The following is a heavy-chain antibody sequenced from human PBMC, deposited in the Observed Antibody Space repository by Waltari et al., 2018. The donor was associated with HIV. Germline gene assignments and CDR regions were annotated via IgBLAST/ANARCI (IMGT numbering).Heavy chain of an antibody. Sequence: EVHLVEWGGGLIQPGGSLRLSCTASAFTFSTSDMHWVRQSTGKGLEWVSAINTTGDPSYADSVKGRFTISRDNARNSLSLQMDSLRAGDTALYYCARVTRYSSGWYFDFWGQGTLVAVSS. CDR1: AFTFSTSD. V-gene: IGHV3-13*05. D-gene: IGHD6-19*01. CDR2: INTTGDP. CDR3: ARVTRYSSGWYFDF. J-gene: IGHJ4*02.